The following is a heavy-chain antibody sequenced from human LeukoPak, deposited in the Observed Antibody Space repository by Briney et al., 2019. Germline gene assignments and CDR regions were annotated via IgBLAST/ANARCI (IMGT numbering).Heavy chain of an antibody. V-gene: IGHV4-31*03. CDR2: IYYSGST. D-gene: IGHD4-17*01. CDR1: GGSISSGGYY. J-gene: IGHJ3*02. Sequence: SETLSLTCTVSGGSISSGGYYWSWIRQHPGKGLEWIGYIYYSGSTYYNPSLKSRVTISVDRSKNQFSLKLSSVTAADTTVYYCARVPMTTVTTNAFDIWGQGTMVTVSS. CDR3: ARVPMTTVTTNAFDI.